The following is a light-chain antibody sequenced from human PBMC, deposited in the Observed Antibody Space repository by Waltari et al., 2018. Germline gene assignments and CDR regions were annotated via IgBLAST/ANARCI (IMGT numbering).Light chain of an antibody. CDR2: NTY. Sequence: EIVLTQSPGTLSLSPGERATLSCRASQSVARALAWYQQKPGQPPRLLIYNTYTRATGVPDRFSGGGSGTDFSHTISRLEPEDFAVYYCQNYVRLPATFGQGTKVEIK. J-gene: IGKJ1*01. V-gene: IGKV3-20*01. CDR3: QNYVRLPAT. CDR1: QSVARA.